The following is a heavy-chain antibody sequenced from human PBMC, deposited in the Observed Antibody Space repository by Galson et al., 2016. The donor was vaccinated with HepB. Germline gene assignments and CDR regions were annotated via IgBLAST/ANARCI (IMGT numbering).Heavy chain of an antibody. V-gene: IGHV3-48*01. D-gene: IGHD2-2*01. CDR1: GFTFSTHG. CDR2: ISSSSSAI. CDR3: ARGVVMWDNVVVPAAMSF. J-gene: IGHJ4*02. Sequence: SLRLSCAASGFTFSTHGMNWVRQAPGKGLEWVSYISSSSSAIYYVDSVRGRFTISRDNANNLLFLQMNSLGAEDAAVYYCARGVVMWDNVVVPAAMSFWGQGTLVTVSS.